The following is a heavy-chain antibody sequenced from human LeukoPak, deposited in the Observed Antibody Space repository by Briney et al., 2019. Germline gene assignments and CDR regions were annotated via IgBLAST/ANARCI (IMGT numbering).Heavy chain of an antibody. J-gene: IGHJ5*02. CDR1: GYTFTGYY. Sequence: ASVKVSCKASGYTFTGYYMHWVRQAPGQGLEWMGWINPNSGGTNYAQKFQGRVTMTRDTSISTAYMELSRLRSDDTAVYYCASGKGEYSYGYDWFDPWGRGTLVTVSS. CDR2: INPNSGGT. CDR3: ASGKGEYSYGYDWFDP. D-gene: IGHD5-18*01. V-gene: IGHV1-2*02.